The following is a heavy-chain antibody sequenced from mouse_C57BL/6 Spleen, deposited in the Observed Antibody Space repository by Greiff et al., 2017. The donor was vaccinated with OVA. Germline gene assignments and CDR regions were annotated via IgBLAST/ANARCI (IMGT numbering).Heavy chain of an antibody. CDR1: EYEFPSHD. J-gene: IGHJ4*01. CDR2: INSDGGST. Sequence: EVHLVESGGGLVQPGESLKLSCESNEYEFPSHDMSWVRKTPEKRLELVAAINSDGGSTYYPDTMERRFIISRDNTKKTLYLQMSRLRSEDTAVYYGARHGDGVYYAMDYWGKGTSVTVSS. V-gene: IGHV5-2*01. CDR3: ARHGDGVYYAMDY.